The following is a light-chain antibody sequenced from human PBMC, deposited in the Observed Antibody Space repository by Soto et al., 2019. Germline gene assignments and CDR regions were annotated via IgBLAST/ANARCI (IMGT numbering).Light chain of an antibody. CDR1: QSISNY. CDR2: AAS. V-gene: IGKV1-39*01. Sequence: DIQMTQSPSSLSASVGDRVTITCRASQSISNYLSWYQHKPGIAPKLLIYAASTLHSGVPSRFSGSGSGTDFTLTISSLQVEDFATYYCLQGYTTPPLTFGGVTKVEIK. CDR3: LQGYTTPPLT. J-gene: IGKJ4*01.